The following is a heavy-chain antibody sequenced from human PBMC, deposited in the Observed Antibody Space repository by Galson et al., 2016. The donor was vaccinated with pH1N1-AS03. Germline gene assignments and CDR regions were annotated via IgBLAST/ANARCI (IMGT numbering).Heavy chain of an antibody. V-gene: IGHV1-3*01. Sequence: SVKVSCKASGYTFTNYAVHWVRQAPGQRLEWMGWINGGNGKTKFSRKFQGRVTFTRDTSASTAYMELSSLRSEDTAVYFCTRAESDYDQVFVYWGQGTLVTVSS. CDR3: TRAESDYDQVFVY. CDR1: GYTFTNYA. D-gene: IGHD4/OR15-4a*01. J-gene: IGHJ4*02. CDR2: INGGNGKT.